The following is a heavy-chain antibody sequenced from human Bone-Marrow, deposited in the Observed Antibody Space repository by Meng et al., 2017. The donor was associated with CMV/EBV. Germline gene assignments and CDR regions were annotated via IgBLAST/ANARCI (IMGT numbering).Heavy chain of an antibody. Sequence: GSLRLSCAVYGGSFSGYYWSWIRQPPGKGLEWIGSIFYNGNTFYNPSLWGRVTISVGTSKKHFSLRLSSVAAADTAVYYCARDLIAASGKKGFDYWGQGKLVTVYS. CDR3: ARDLIAASGKKGFDY. V-gene: IGHV4-34*12. CDR2: IFYNGNT. J-gene: IGHJ4*02. CDR1: GGSFSGYY. D-gene: IGHD6-13*01.